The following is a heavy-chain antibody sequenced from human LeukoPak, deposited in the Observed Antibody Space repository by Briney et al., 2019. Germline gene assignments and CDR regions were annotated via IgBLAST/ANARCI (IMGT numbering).Heavy chain of an antibody. J-gene: IGHJ4*02. V-gene: IGHV3-53*01. CDR3: AVGVEPRAANTLAY. CDR2: LYSDGNT. CDR1: GFTLITND. D-gene: IGHD1-14*01. Sequence: PGGSLRLSCAASGFTLITNDMTWVRQAPGKGLEWVSVLYSDGNTKYADSVQGRFTISRDNSKNTLYLEMNSLSPDDTAVYYCAVGVEPRAANTLAYWGQGTLVTVSS.